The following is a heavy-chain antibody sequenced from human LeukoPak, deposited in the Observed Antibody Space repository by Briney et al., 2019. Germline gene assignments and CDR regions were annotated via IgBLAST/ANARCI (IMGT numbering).Heavy chain of an antibody. CDR1: GFTFSSYA. V-gene: IGHV3-30-3*01. CDR2: ISYDGSNK. Sequence: GGSLRLSCAASGFTFSSYAMHWVRQAPGKGLEWVAVISYDGSNKYYADSVKGRFTISRDNSKNTLYLQMNSLRAEDTAVYYCARDREVWTYGDYEVFDYWGQGTLVTVSS. CDR3: ARDREVWTYGDYEVFDY. D-gene: IGHD4-17*01. J-gene: IGHJ4*02.